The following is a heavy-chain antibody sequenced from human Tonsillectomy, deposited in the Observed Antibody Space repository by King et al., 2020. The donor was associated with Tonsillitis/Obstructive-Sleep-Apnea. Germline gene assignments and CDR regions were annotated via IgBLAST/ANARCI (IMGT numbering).Heavy chain of an antibody. Sequence: VQLQESGPGLVKPSETLSLTCTVSGGSISSYYWSWIRQPPGKGLECIGYIYYSGGTNYNPSLKSRVTISVDTSKNHFSLKLRSVTAADTAVYYCAREGAVMNAFDIWGQGTMVTVSS. CDR1: GGSISSYY. D-gene: IGHD2-8*01. V-gene: IGHV4-59*01. CDR3: AREGAVMNAFDI. J-gene: IGHJ3*02. CDR2: IYYSGGT.